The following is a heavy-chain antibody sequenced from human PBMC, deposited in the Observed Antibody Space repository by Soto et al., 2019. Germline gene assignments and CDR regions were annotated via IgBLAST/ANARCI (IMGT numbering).Heavy chain of an antibody. Sequence: SLRLSCAASGFTFDDYAMHWVRQAPGKGLEWVSGISWNSGSIGYADSVKGRFTISRDNAKNSLYLQMNSLRAEDTALYYCARAKISDYARDSEVDYWGQGTLVTVSS. J-gene: IGHJ4*02. V-gene: IGHV3-9*01. CDR3: ARAKISDYARDSEVDY. CDR1: GFTFDDYA. CDR2: ISWNSGSI. D-gene: IGHD4-17*01.